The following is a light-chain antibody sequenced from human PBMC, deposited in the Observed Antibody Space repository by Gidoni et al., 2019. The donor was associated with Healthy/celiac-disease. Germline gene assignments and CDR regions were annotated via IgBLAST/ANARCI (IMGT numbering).Light chain of an antibody. CDR3: QQYNSYSWT. CDR2: DAS. J-gene: IGKJ1*01. CDR1: QSISSW. Sequence: DIQMTQSPSTLSASVGDRVTITCRASQSISSWLAWYQQKPGKAPKLQIYDASSLESGVPSRFSGSGSGTEFTLTISSLQPDDFATYYCQQYNSYSWTLGQXTKGEIK. V-gene: IGKV1-5*01.